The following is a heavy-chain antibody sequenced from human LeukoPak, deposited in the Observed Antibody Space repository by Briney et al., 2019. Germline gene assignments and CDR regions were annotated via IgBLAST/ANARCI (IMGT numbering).Heavy chain of an antibody. CDR3: ARHITIFGVLEDYYYMDV. CDR1: GYSFNIYW. CDR2: IYPGDSDT. V-gene: IGHV5-51*01. D-gene: IGHD3-3*01. Sequence: GESLKISCKGSGYSFNIYWIGWVRQMPGKGLEWMGIIYPGDSDTRYSPSFQGQVTISADKSISTAYLQWSSLKASDTAMYYCARHITIFGVLEDYYYMDVWGKGTTVTVSS. J-gene: IGHJ6*03.